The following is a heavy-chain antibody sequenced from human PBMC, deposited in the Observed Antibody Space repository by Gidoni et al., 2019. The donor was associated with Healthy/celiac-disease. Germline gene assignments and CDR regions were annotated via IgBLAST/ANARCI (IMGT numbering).Heavy chain of an antibody. CDR3: ARGERCSSTSCYRTYYYYYYGMDV. J-gene: IGHJ6*02. D-gene: IGHD2-2*01. Sequence: QVQLVQSGAEVKKPGASVKVSCKASGYTFTGYYMHWVRQAPGQGLEWMGWINPNSGGTNYAQKFQGWVTMTRDTSISTAYMELSRLRSDDTAVYYCARGERCSSTSCYRTYYYYYYGMDVWGQGTTVTVSS. V-gene: IGHV1-2*04. CDR1: GYTFTGYY. CDR2: INPNSGGT.